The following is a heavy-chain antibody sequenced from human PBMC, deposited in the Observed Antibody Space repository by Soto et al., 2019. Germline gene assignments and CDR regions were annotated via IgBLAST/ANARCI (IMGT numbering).Heavy chain of an antibody. V-gene: IGHV4-31*03. CDR3: ARDDYYGSGINYGMDV. CDR1: GGSISSGGYY. D-gene: IGHD3-10*01. CDR2: IYYSGST. J-gene: IGHJ6*02. Sequence: QVQLQESRPGLVKPSQTLSLTCTVSGGSISSGGYYWSWIRQHPGKGLEWIGYIYYSGSTYYNPSLKSRLTISVDTSKNQFSLKLSSATAADTAVYYCARDDYYGSGINYGMDVWGQGTTVTVSS.